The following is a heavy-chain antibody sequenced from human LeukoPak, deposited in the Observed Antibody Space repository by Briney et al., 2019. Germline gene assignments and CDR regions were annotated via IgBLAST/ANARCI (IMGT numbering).Heavy chain of an antibody. CDR1: GGSISSSSYY. Sequence: TSETLSLTCTVSGGSISSSSYYWGWIRQPPGKGLEWIGSIYYSGSTYYNPSLKSRVTISVDTSKNQFSLKLSFVTAADTAVYYCARVLRGVIDYWGQGTLVTVSS. D-gene: IGHD3-10*01. J-gene: IGHJ4*02. V-gene: IGHV4-39*07. CDR2: IYYSGST. CDR3: ARVLRGVIDY.